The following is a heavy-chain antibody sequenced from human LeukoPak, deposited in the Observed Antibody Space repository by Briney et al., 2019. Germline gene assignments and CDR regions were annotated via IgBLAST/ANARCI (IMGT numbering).Heavy chain of an antibody. CDR1: GYTFTSYA. D-gene: IGHD1-1*01. Sequence: VASVKVSCKASGYTFTSYAMHWVRQAPGQRLDWMGWINAGNGNTRYSQKFQGRVTITRDTSASTAYMELSSLRSEDTAVYYCARGGTSTPPAVDYWGQGSLVTVSS. CDR2: INAGNGNT. V-gene: IGHV1-3*01. J-gene: IGHJ4*02. CDR3: ARGGTSTPPAVDY.